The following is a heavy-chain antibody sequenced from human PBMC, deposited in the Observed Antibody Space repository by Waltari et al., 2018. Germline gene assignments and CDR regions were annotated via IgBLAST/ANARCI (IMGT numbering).Heavy chain of an antibody. Sequence: QVQLVQSGAEVKKPGSSVRVSCKASGGPSRSYPLTRVRQAPGQGLEWLGRLIPFLDRANYAQRLQGRLTITADKSTNTAYMELASLTSEDTAVYYCARPTGDSTASSNWFDPWGQGTLVTVSS. CDR3: ARPTGDSTASSNWFDP. J-gene: IGHJ5*02. D-gene: IGHD6-6*01. V-gene: IGHV1-69*04. CDR2: LIPFLDRA. CDR1: GGPSRSYP.